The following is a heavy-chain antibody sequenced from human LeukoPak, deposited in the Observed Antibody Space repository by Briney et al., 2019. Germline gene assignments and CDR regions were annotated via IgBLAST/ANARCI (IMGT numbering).Heavy chain of an antibody. CDR2: INPSGGST. CDR3: AAGLGESSGYYYVFGLS. D-gene: IGHD3-22*01. V-gene: IGHV1-46*01. J-gene: IGHJ5*02. Sequence: ASVKVSCKASGYTFTSYYMHWVRGAPGQGLEWMGIINPSGGSTSYAQKFQGRVTMTRDTSTSTVYMELSSLRPEDTAVYYCAAGLGESSGYYYVFGLSWGQGTLVTVSS. CDR1: GYTFTSYY.